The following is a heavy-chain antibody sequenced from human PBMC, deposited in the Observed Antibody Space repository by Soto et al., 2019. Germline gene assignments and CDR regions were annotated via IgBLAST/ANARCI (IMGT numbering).Heavy chain of an antibody. J-gene: IGHJ4*02. V-gene: IGHV3-33*01. CDR1: GFNFSSHG. CDR3: ARASGGNWNDFDY. Sequence: QVQLVESGGGVVQPGRSLRLSCAASGFNFSSHGMHWVRQAPGKGLEWVAVIWYDGSNKYYADSVKGRFTISRDNSKNTRYVQMNSLRAEDTAVYYCARASGGNWNDFDYWGQGTLVTVSS. D-gene: IGHD1-20*01. CDR2: IWYDGSNK.